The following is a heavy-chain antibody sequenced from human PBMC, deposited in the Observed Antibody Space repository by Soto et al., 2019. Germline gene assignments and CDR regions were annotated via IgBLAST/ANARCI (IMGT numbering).Heavy chain of an antibody. CDR3: EYRSSWAYFDY. Sequence: QVQLVQSGAEVKKPGSSVKVSCKASGGTFSSYTISWVRQAPGQGLEWMGRIIPILGIANYAQKFQGRVTITADKSTSTAYMELSSLRSEDTAVYYCEYRSSWAYFDYWGQGTLVTVSS. D-gene: IGHD6-13*01. CDR2: IIPILGIA. J-gene: IGHJ4*02. V-gene: IGHV1-69*02. CDR1: GGTFSSYT.